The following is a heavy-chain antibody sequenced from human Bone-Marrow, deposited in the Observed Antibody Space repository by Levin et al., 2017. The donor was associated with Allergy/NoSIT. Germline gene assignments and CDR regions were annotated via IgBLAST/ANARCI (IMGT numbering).Heavy chain of an antibody. J-gene: IGHJ4*02. D-gene: IGHD3-16*01. CDR2: IYHSGHT. V-gene: IGHV4-59*01. CDR1: GGSISTYY. Sequence: PSETLSLTCTVSGGSISTYYWSWIRQPPGKGLEWIGYIYHSGHTNYNPSLKSRVTISVDTSKNQFSLKLSSVTAADTAVYYCARSNFGKLPDYWGQGTLVTVSS. CDR3: ARSNFGKLPDY.